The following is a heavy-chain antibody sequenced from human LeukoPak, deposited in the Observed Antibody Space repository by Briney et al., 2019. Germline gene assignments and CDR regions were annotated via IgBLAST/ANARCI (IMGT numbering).Heavy chain of an antibody. CDR1: GYTFTSYG. Sequence: ASVKVSCKASGYTFTSYGISWVRQAPGQGLEWMGWISAYNGNTNYAQKLQGRVTMTTDTSTSTAYMELRSLRSDDTAVYYCAIGERRYYYYYGMDVWGQGTTVTVSS. V-gene: IGHV1-18*01. CDR3: AIGERRYYYYYGMDV. J-gene: IGHJ6*02. CDR2: ISAYNGNT. D-gene: IGHD1-26*01.